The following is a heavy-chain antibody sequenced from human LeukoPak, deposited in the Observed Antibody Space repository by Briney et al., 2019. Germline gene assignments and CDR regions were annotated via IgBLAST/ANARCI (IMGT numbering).Heavy chain of an antibody. V-gene: IGHV3-48*01. CDR2: ISSSTSTI. CDR1: GFTFSSYS. D-gene: IGHD2-15*01. CDR3: ARGDCSGGSCYLSLTTIDC. J-gene: IGHJ4*02. Sequence: GGSLRLSCAASGFTFSSYSMNWVRQAPGEGLEWVSYISSSTSTIYYADSVKGRFTISRDNAKNSLYLQMNSLRAEDTALYYCARGDCSGGSCYLSLTTIDCWGQGTLVTVSS.